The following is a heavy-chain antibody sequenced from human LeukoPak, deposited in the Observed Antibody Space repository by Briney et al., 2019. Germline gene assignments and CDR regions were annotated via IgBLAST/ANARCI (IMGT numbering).Heavy chain of an antibody. CDR3: ARDPVVVVPAAIYYYYGMDV. D-gene: IGHD2-2*01. V-gene: IGHV1-46*01. CDR1: GYTFTSYY. J-gene: IGHJ6*02. CDR2: INPSGGST. Sequence: ASVKVSFKASGYTFTSYYMHWVRQAPGQGVEWMGVINPSGGSTSYAQKFQGRVTITRDTSTSTVYMELSSLRSEDTAVYYCARDPVVVVPAAIYYYYGMDVWGQGTTVTVSS.